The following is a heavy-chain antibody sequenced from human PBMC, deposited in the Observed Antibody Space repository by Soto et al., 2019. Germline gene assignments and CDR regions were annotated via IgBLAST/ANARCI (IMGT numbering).Heavy chain of an antibody. V-gene: IGHV4-30-4*01. CDR3: ARDAALKWFDP. Sequence: SETLSLTCTVSGGSITSSDYYWSWIRQPPGKGLECIGYIYYSGSTYYNPSLKSRVIISVDTSKKQFSLKLSSVTAADTAVYYCARDAALKWFDPWGQGTLVTVSS. CDR2: IYYSGST. J-gene: IGHJ5*02. D-gene: IGHD2-15*01. CDR1: GGSITSSDYY.